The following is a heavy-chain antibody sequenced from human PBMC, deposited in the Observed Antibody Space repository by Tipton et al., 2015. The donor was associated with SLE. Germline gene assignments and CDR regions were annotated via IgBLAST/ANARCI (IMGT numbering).Heavy chain of an antibody. J-gene: IGHJ4*02. Sequence: SLRLSCAASGFTFSSYWMHWVRQAPGKGLVWVSRINSDGSSTSYADSVKGRFTISRDNAKNTLYLQMNSLRAEDTAVYYCASDCSGGSCYSDYWGQGTLVTVSS. V-gene: IGHV3-74*01. D-gene: IGHD2-15*01. CDR1: GFTFSSYW. CDR2: INSDGSST. CDR3: ASDCSGGSCYSDY.